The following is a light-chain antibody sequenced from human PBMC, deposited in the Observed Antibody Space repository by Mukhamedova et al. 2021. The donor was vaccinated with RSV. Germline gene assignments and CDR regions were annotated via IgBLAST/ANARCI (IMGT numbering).Light chain of an antibody. CDR3: GTWDSSLHVV. CDR2: DNN. V-gene: IGLV1-51*01. Sequence: NIENNFVSWYQQLPGTAPKLLIYDNNKRPSGIPDRFSGSKSGTSATLGITGLQTGDEADYYCGTWDSSLHVVFGGGTKLTGL. J-gene: IGLJ2*01. CDR1: NIENNF.